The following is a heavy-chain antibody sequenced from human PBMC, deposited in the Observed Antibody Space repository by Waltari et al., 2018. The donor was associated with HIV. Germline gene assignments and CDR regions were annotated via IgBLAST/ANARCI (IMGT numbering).Heavy chain of an antibody. D-gene: IGHD3-10*02. CDR1: GFTVGNAW. CDR2: IKTKTDGGTV. Sequence: EVPLVESGSGLGKPGGSARLSCGGSGFTVGNAWMGWVRQAPGKGLEWVGRIKTKTDGGTVDYAAPVTGRFTISRDDSQSTLYLEINSLKTEDTAVYYCTTIQFYYVFEFWGQGTLVTVSS. CDR3: TTIQFYYVFEF. V-gene: IGHV3-15*01. J-gene: IGHJ4*02.